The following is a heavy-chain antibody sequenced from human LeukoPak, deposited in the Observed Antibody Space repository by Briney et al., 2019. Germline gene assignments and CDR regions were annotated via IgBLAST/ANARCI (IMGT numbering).Heavy chain of an antibody. Sequence: GASVKASRTASGYTFTSYGISWVRQAPGQGLEWMGWISLYDGNTNYAQKLQGRVTMTTDTSASSAYMELRSLRSDDTAVYYCARLAASLNVLDYWGQVTLVTVSS. V-gene: IGHV1-18*01. J-gene: IGHJ4*02. CDR2: ISLYDGNT. CDR3: ARLAASLNVLDY. CDR1: GYTFTSYG. D-gene: IGHD6-25*01.